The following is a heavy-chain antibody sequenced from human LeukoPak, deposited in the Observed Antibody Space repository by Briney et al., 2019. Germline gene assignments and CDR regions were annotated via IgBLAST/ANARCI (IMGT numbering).Heavy chain of an antibody. CDR2: IYNGGST. J-gene: IGHJ3*02. CDR1: GFIFSSYA. Sequence: GGSLRLSCATSGFIFSSYAMNWVRQAPGKGLEWVSVIYNGGSTYYADCVKGRFTISRDNSQHSLYLQMNSLRAEDTAVYYCASYDSRVGAFDIWGQGTMVTVSS. CDR3: ASYDSRVGAFDI. D-gene: IGHD3-22*01. V-gene: IGHV3-66*01.